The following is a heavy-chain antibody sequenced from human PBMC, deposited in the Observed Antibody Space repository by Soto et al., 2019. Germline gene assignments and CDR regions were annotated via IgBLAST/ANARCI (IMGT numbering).Heavy chain of an antibody. CDR1: GFTVSSNY. D-gene: IGHD6-13*01. V-gene: IGHV3-53*01. CDR2: IYRDGST. CDR3: AREHIAPADPSPRNYNYAMDV. J-gene: IGHJ6*01. Sequence: EVQLVESGGGLLQPGGSLRLSCAASGFTVSSNYMSWVRQAPVKGLEWVSVIYRDGSTYYADSVKGRFTITRDNSKNTLYLPMNSLRDEDTAVYYCAREHIAPADPSPRNYNYAMDVCSQRTTVTVSS.